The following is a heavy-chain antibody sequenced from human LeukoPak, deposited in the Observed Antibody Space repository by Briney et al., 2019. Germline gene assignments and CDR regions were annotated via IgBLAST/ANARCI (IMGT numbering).Heavy chain of an antibody. J-gene: IGHJ4*02. CDR1: GYTFTSYD. V-gene: IGHV1-8*01. CDR3: ARDWDYDFWSGYYRSFGY. CDR2: MNPNSGNT. Sequence: GASVKVSCKSSGYTFTSYDINWVRQATGQGLEWMGWMNPNSGNTGYAQKFQGRVTMTRNTSISTAYMELSSLRSEDTAVYYCARDWDYDFWSGYYRSFGYWGQGTLVTVSS. D-gene: IGHD3-3*01.